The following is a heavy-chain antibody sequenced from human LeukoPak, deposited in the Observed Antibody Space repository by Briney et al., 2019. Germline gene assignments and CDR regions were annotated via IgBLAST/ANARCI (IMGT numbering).Heavy chain of an antibody. CDR3: VREKSGGTYDY. CDR1: GYTSTAYY. V-gene: IGHV1-46*01. CDR2: IRPGDNRM. J-gene: IGHJ4*02. Sequence: ASVKVSCKASGYTSTAYYIQWVRQAPGQGPEWMGTIRPGDNRMSYAQKFQGRVTMTRDMSTTTGYMELSSLRSEDTAVYYCVREKSGGTYDYWGQGTLVTVSS. D-gene: IGHD3-16*01.